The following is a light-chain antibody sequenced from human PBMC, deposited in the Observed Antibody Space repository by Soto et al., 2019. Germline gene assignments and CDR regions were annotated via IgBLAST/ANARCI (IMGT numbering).Light chain of an antibody. V-gene: IGLV2-8*01. J-gene: IGLJ1*01. CDR2: EVT. CDR1: SSDVGANNY. Sequence: QSVLTQPPSASGSPGQSVTISCTGTSSDVGANNYVSWYQQHPGKAPKLMIYEVTKRPSGVPDRFSGSKSGNTASLTVSGLQAEDEADYYCSSCAGTNRVFGTGTKVTVL. CDR3: SSCAGTNRV.